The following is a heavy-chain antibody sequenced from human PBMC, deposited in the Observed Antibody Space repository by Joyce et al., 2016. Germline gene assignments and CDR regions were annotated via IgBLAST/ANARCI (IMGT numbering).Heavy chain of an antibody. V-gene: IGHV1-18*04. Sequence: QVQLVQSGAEVKKPGTSVKVSCKASGYTFITYGISWVRQAPGQGLEWMGWISGYNGDTYYGEKFQGRVTMTTDTSTSTAYMELRSLRSDVTAVYYCVRGPDSSGYYYYYFQYWGQGTLVTVSS. J-gene: IGHJ4*02. D-gene: IGHD3-22*01. CDR1: GYTFITYG. CDR3: VRGPDSSGYYYYYFQY. CDR2: ISGYNGDT.